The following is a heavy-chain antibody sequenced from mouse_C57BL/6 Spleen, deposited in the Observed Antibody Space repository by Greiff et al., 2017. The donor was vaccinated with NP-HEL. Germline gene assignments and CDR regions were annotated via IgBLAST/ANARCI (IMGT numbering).Heavy chain of an antibody. CDR3: ARSDYGRAWFAY. Sequence: VQLQQSGPELVKPGASVKISCKASGYTFTDYYMNWVKQSHGKSLEWIGDINPNNGGTSYNQKFKGKATLTVDKSSSTAYMELRSLTSEDSAVYYCARSDYGRAWFAYWGQGTLVTVSA. D-gene: IGHD1-1*01. V-gene: IGHV1-26*01. J-gene: IGHJ3*01. CDR1: GYTFTDYY. CDR2: INPNNGGT.